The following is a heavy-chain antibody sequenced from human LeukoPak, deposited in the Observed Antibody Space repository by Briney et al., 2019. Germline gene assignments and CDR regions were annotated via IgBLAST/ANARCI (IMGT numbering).Heavy chain of an antibody. CDR3: VKESLEGDT. D-gene: IGHD1-1*01. CDR2: IMYDGSIK. Sequence: GGSLRLSCAASGFTFTNFGMHWVRQAPGKGLDWVAFIMYDGSIKFYADSVLGRFTISRDNSKNTLDLQMNNLRTEDTAVYYCVKESLEGDTWGQGTLVTVSS. J-gene: IGHJ5*02. CDR1: GFTFTNFG. V-gene: IGHV3-30*02.